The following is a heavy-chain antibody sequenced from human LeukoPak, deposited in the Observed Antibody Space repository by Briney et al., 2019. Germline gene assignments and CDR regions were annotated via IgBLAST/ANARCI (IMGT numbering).Heavy chain of an antibody. V-gene: IGHV3-21*01. Sequence: GGSLRLSCAASGFTFGSYSMNWVRQAPGKGLEWVSSISSSSSYIYYADSLKGRSTISRDNAKNSLCLQMNSLRAEDTAVYYCARGGTAVEDYWGQGTLVTVSS. CDR3: ARGGTAVEDY. CDR1: GFTFGSYS. D-gene: IGHD6-19*01. J-gene: IGHJ4*02. CDR2: ISSSSSYI.